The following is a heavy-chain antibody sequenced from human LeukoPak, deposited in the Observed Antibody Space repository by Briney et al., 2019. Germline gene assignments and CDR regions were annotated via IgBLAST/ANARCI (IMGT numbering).Heavy chain of an antibody. CDR3: ARGSLDSSGYYFDY. CDR1: GGSFSGYY. J-gene: IGHJ4*02. V-gene: IGHV4-34*01. Sequence: SETLSLTCAVYGGSFSGYYWSWIRQPPGKGLEWIGYIYHSGSTYYNPSLKSRVTISVDRSKNQFSLKLSSVTAADTAVYYCARGSLDSSGYYFDYWGQGTLVTVSS. D-gene: IGHD3-22*01. CDR2: IYHSGST.